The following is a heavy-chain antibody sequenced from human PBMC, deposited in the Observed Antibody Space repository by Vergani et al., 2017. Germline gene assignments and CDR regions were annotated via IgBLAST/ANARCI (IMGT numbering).Heavy chain of an antibody. V-gene: IGHV1-69*04. CDR3: ARDGEVAGDFDY. Sequence: QVQLVQSGAEVKKPGSSVKVSCKASGGTFSSYTISWVRQAPGQGLEWMGRIIPILGIANYAQKFQGRVTITADKSTSTAYMELSSLRSEDTAVYYCARDGEVAGDFDYWGQGTLVTVSS. D-gene: IGHD6-19*01. CDR2: IIPILGIA. J-gene: IGHJ4*02. CDR1: GGTFSSYT.